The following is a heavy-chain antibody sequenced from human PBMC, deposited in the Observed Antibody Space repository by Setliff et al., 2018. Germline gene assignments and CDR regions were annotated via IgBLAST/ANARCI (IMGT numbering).Heavy chain of an antibody. V-gene: IGHV4-61*09. CDR2: FYTGGGP. J-gene: IGHJ6*03. Sequence: KTSETLSLTCTVSGGSITSGSYAWSWIRQPAGQGLEWIGHFYTGGGPNYNPSLKSRVTISGDTSQNYFSLKLTSVTEADTAVYYCARGPPGYYYYMNVWGQGTTVTVSS. CDR3: ARGPPGYYYYMNV. CDR1: GGSITSGSYA.